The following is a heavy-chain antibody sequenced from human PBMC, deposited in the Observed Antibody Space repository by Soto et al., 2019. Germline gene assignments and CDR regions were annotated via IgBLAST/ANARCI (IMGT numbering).Heavy chain of an antibody. D-gene: IGHD4-17*01. V-gene: IGHV1-18*01. J-gene: IGHJ4*02. CDR3: ARPSGSYGDYAWSLSY. Sequence: QVQLVQSGAEVKKPGASVKVSCKASGYTFSGYASAWLRQAPGQGLEWMGWVSAYTGHTDYAQNLQGRVSMTTDTSTSTAYMELRSLTSDDTAVYYCARPSGSYGDYAWSLSYWGQGTLVTVSS. CDR2: VSAYTGHT. CDR1: GYTFSGYA.